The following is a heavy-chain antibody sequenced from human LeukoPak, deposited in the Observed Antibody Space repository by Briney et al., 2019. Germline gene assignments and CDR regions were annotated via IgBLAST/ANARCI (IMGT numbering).Heavy chain of an antibody. J-gene: IGHJ6*03. V-gene: IGHV4-31*03. Sequence: PSQTLSLTCTVSGGSISSGGYYWSWIRQHPGKGLEWIGYIYYSGSTQYNPSLKSRITISVDTSKNQFSLKLSSVTAADTAVYYCARSPKLSSYYYYYYMDVWGKGTTVTVSS. CDR2: IYYSGST. CDR1: GGSISSGGYY. D-gene: IGHD2-2*01. CDR3: ARSPKLSSYYYYYYMDV.